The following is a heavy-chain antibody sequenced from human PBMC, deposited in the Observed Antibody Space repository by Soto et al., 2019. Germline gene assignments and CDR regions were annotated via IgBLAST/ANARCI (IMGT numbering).Heavy chain of an antibody. CDR2: ISYDGSNK. V-gene: IGHV3-30-3*01. Sequence: PGGSLRLSCAASGFTFSNYAMHWVRQAPGKGLEWVAVISYDGSNKYYADSVKGRFTISRDNSKNTLYLQMNSLRAEDTAVYYCARDFNIYYYGMDVWGQGTTVTVSS. J-gene: IGHJ6*02. CDR3: ARDFNIYYYGMDV. CDR1: GFTFSNYA.